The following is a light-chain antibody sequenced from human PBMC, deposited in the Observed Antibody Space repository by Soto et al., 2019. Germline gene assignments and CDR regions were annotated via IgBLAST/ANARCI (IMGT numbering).Light chain of an antibody. V-gene: IGKV3-11*01. Sequence: EIVLTQSPVTLSLSPGERATLSCRASQSVRSYVAWYQQKPGQAPKLLIYETSNRATGIPARFSGSGSGTDYTLTISSLEPDDFALYYCQQRSNWPITFGQGTRLEIK. CDR2: ETS. CDR1: QSVRSY. J-gene: IGKJ5*01. CDR3: QQRSNWPIT.